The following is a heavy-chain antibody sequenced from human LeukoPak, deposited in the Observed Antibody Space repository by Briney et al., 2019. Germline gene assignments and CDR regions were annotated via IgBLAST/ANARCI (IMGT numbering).Heavy chain of an antibody. Sequence: PGGSLRLSCAASGFTFSSYGMHWVRQAPGKGLEWVAVISYDGSNKYYADSVKGRFTISRDNSKNTMYLQMNRLRAEDTAVYYCAKDNFPQQLVPFYFLGQGTLVTVSS. CDR1: GFTFSSYG. V-gene: IGHV3-30*18. CDR2: ISYDGSNK. D-gene: IGHD6-6*01. CDR3: AKDNFPQQLVPFYF. J-gene: IGHJ4*02.